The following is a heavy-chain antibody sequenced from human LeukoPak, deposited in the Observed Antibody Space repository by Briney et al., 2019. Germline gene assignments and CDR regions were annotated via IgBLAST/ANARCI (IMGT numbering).Heavy chain of an antibody. D-gene: IGHD6-13*01. CDR2: ISYDGSNT. CDR1: GFTFSNYA. J-gene: IGHJ4*02. V-gene: IGHV3-30-3*01. CDR3: AKDPLGEKQLGSYYFDY. Sequence: GGSLRLSCAASGFTFSNYAMHWVRQAPGKGLEWVALISYDGSNTYFTDSVKGRFTISRDNSKNTLYLQVNSLRAEDTAVYYCAKDPLGEKQLGSYYFDYWGQGTLVTVSS.